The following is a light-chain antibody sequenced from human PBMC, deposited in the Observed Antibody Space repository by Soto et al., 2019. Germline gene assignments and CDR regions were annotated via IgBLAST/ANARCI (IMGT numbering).Light chain of an antibody. CDR3: QQRSDWPWT. J-gene: IGKJ1*01. Sequence: DIQMTQSPSSLSASVGDRITITCRASQSISDWLAWFQLKPGKAPKLLIYHASTRATGIPARFSGGGSGTDFTLTISSLEPEDFAVYYCQQRSDWPWTFGQGTKVDIK. V-gene: IGKV1-5*01. CDR1: QSISDW. CDR2: HAS.